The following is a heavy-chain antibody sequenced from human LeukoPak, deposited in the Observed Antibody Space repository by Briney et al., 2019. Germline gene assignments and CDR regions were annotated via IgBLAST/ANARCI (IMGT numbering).Heavy chain of an antibody. J-gene: IGHJ6*02. CDR2: IYYSGST. V-gene: IGHV4-59*08. CDR1: GGSISSYY. Sequence: SETLSLTCTVSGGSISSYYWSWIRQPPGKGLEWIGYIYYSGSTNYNPSLKSRVTISVDTSKNQFSLRLSSVTAADTAVYYCARHYSSSSSTNYYYYGMDVWGQGTTVTVSS. D-gene: IGHD6-6*01. CDR3: ARHYSSSSSTNYYYYGMDV.